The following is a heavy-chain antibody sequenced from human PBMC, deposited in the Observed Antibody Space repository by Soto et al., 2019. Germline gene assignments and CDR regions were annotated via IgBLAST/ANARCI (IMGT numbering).Heavy chain of an antibody. CDR1: GYTFTSYA. CDR2: INAGNGNT. CDR3: ARDSTDFWSATGAFDI. V-gene: IGHV1-3*01. D-gene: IGHD3-3*01. J-gene: IGHJ3*02. Sequence: ASVKVSCKASGYTFTSYAMHWVRLAPRQRLEWMGWINAGNGNTKYSQKFQGRVTITRDTSASTAYMELSSLRSEDTAVYYCARDSTDFWSATGAFDIWGQGTMVTVSS.